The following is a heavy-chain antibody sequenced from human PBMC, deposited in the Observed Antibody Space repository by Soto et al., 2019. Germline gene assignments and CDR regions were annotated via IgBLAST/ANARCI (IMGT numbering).Heavy chain of an antibody. D-gene: IGHD6-13*01. CDR3: ARQAAAGKYYYAMDV. CDR1: GYSFTTYW. CDR2: IYPGDSDT. V-gene: IGHV5-51*01. Sequence: PGESLKISCKGSGYSFTTYWIGWVRQMPGKGLEGMVIIYPGDSDTRYSPSFQGQVTISADKSINTTYLQWSSLKASDTAIHYCARQAAAGKYYYAMDVWGQGTTVTVSS. J-gene: IGHJ6*02.